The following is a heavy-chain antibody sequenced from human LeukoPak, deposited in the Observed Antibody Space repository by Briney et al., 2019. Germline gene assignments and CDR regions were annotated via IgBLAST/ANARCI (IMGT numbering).Heavy chain of an antibody. Sequence: PSETLSLTSAVYGVSFSGYYWSWICQTPGKGLEWIWEINHSGSTNYNTSLKSRVTISVDTSKNQFSLKLSSVTAADTAVYYCATSRFIAAAALGHKPNDAFDIWGQGTMVTVSS. CDR3: ATSRFIAAAALGHKPNDAFDI. D-gene: IGHD6-25*01. J-gene: IGHJ3*02. CDR2: INHSGST. CDR1: GVSFSGYY. V-gene: IGHV4-34*01.